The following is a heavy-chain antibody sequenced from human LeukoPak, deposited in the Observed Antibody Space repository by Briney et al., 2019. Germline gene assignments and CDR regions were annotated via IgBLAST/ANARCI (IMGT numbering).Heavy chain of an antibody. J-gene: IGHJ5*02. D-gene: IGHD3-10*01. CDR1: GGTFSSYA. CDR3: ARGNLIPWFGELLSGWFDP. Sequence: ASVKVSCKASGGTFSSYAISWVRQAPGQGLEWMGGIIPIFGTANYAQKFQGRVTITTDESTSTAYMELSSLRSEDTAVYYCARGNLIPWFGELLSGWFDPWGQGTLVTVSS. CDR2: IIPIFGTA. V-gene: IGHV1-69*05.